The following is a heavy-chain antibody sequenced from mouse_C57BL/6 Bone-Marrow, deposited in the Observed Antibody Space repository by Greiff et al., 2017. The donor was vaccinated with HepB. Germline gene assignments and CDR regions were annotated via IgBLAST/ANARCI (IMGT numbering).Heavy chain of an antibody. Sequence: QVQLQQPGAELVRPGTSVKLSCKASGYTFTSYWMHWVKQRPGQGLEWIGVIDPSDSYTNYNQKFKGKATLTVDTSSSTAYMQLSSLTSEDSAVYYCARRLRYPYYFDYWGQGTTLTVSS. CDR1: GYTFTSYW. CDR3: ARRLRYPYYFDY. CDR2: IDPSDSYT. D-gene: IGHD1-1*01. V-gene: IGHV1-59*01. J-gene: IGHJ2*01.